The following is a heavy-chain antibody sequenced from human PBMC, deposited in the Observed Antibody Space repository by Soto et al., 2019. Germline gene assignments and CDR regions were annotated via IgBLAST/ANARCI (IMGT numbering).Heavy chain of an antibody. V-gene: IGHV1-46*01. CDR2: INPNGGST. CDR1: TTTSLS. D-gene: IGHD3-10*01. Sequence: TTTSLSLNRVRQARGIGLEGMGIINPNGGSTRYAQKFQGRVTLTRDTPASTVYMEMRNLRSDDTALYFCARSSGGVYGIIIGGTNWFGPWGQGTRVNVSA. J-gene: IGHJ5*02. CDR3: ARSSGGVYGIIIGGTNWFGP.